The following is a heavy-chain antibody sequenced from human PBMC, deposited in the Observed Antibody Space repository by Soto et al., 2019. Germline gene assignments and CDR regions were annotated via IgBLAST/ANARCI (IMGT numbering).Heavy chain of an antibody. CDR2: INHSGST. CDR1: GGSFSGYY. V-gene: IGHV4-34*01. J-gene: IGHJ6*02. CDR3: ARERGVSSFYYYYYGMDV. Sequence: PSETLSLTCAVYGGSFSGYYWSWIRQPPGKGLEWIGEINHSGSTNYNPSLKSRVTISVDTSKNQFSLKLSSVTAADTAVYYCARERGVSSFYYYYYGMDVWGQGTTVTVSS.